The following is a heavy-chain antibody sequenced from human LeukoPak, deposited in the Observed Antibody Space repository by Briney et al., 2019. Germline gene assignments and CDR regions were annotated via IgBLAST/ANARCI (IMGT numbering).Heavy chain of an antibody. J-gene: IGHJ4*02. V-gene: IGHV3-21*01. Sequence: PGGSLRLSCAASGFTFSSYSMNWVRQAPGKGLEWVSSISSSSSYIYYADSVKGRFTISRDNAKNSLYLQMNSLRAEDTAVYYCARVGPLYDSSGYHHYELLVDYWGQGTLVTVSS. CDR3: ARVGPLYDSSGYHHYELLVDY. CDR1: GFTFSSYS. CDR2: ISSSSSYI. D-gene: IGHD3-22*01.